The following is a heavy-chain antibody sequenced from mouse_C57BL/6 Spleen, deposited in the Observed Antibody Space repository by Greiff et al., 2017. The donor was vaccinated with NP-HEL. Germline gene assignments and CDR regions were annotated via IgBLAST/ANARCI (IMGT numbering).Heavy chain of an antibody. CDR3: AKRGLLGYAMDY. V-gene: IGHV2-5*01. D-gene: IGHD2-10*01. J-gene: IGHJ4*01. CDR2: IWRGGST. CDR1: GFSLTSYG. Sequence: VKLVESGPGLVQPSQSLSITCTVSGFSLTSYGVHWVRQSPGKGLEWLGVIWRGGSTDYNAAFMSRLSITKDNSKSQVFFKMNSLQADDTAIYYCAKRGLLGYAMDYWGQGTSVTVSS.